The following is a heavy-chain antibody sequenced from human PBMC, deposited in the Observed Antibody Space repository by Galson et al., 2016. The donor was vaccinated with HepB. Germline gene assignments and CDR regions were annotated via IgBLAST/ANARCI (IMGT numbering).Heavy chain of an antibody. Sequence: SLRLSCAASGFTFSSYWMHWVRQAPGEGLVWVSRINSDGSSTSYADSVKGRFTISRDNAKNTLYLQMNSLSAEDTAVYYCARDPPQQRWGQGTLVTVSS. V-gene: IGHV3-74*01. CDR2: INSDGSST. J-gene: IGHJ4*02. D-gene: IGHD6-13*01. CDR1: GFTFSSYW. CDR3: ARDPPQQR.